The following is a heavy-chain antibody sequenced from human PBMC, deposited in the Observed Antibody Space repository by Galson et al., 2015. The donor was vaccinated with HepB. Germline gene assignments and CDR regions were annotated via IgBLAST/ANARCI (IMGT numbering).Heavy chain of an antibody. CDR1: GFTFSSYA. CDR2: ISGSGGST. Sequence: SLRLSCAASGFTFSSYAMSWVRQAPGKGLEWVSAISGSGGSTYYADSVKGRFTISRDNSKNTLYLQMNSLRAEDTAAYYCAKGGYYYGSSDHWGQGTLVTVSS. CDR3: AKGGYYYGSSDH. V-gene: IGHV3-23*01. J-gene: IGHJ4*02. D-gene: IGHD3-22*01.